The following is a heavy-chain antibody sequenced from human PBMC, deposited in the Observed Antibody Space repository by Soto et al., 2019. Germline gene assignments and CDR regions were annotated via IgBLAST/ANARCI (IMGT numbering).Heavy chain of an antibody. J-gene: IGHJ3*02. CDR3: AKDRGEGELEGASSFDI. D-gene: IGHD3-10*01. CDR2: ITGSGGNT. Sequence: EVQLLESGGGLVQPGGSLRLSCAASGFAFSSTLEFMFGGYAMTWVRQAPGKGLECVSSITGSGGNTYYADSVKGRFTISRDNSKNTMYLQMNSLTAEDTAIYFCAKDRGEGELEGASSFDIWGQGTMVTVSS. V-gene: IGHV3-23*01. CDR1: GFAFSSTLEFMFGGYA.